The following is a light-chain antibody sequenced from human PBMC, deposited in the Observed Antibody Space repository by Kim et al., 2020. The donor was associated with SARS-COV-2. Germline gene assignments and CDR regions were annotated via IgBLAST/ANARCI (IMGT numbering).Light chain of an antibody. V-gene: IGKV1-6*01. J-gene: IGKJ4*01. Sequence: ASVGDRVTITCRASQGIRNDLAWYQQRPGKAPKLLIYATSRLESWVPSRFSGSGSGTDFTLTINGLQPEDFGTYSCLQDYSYPLTFGGGTKVDIK. CDR2: ATS. CDR1: QGIRND. CDR3: LQDYSYPLT.